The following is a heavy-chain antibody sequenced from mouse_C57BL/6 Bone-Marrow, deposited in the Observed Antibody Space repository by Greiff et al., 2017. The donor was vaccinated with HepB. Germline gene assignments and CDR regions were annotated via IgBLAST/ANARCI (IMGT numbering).Heavy chain of an antibody. D-gene: IGHD1-1*01. J-gene: IGHJ4*01. Sequence: VMLVESGAELARPGASVKLSCKASGYTFTSYGISWVKQRTGQGLEWIGEIYPRSGNTYYNEKFKGKATLTADKSSSTAYMELRSLTSEDSAVYFCARYYYGSSYDYAMDYWGQGTSVTVSS. V-gene: IGHV1-81*01. CDR1: GYTFTSYG. CDR3: ARYYYGSSYDYAMDY. CDR2: IYPRSGNT.